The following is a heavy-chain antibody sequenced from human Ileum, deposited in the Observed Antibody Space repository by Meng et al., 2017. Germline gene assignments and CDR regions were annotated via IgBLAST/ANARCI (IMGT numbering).Heavy chain of an antibody. J-gene: IGHJ4*02. Sequence: QLQLQESGPGLVKPSETLSLTCAVSGDSIRYSSYYWGWVHQPPGQGLEWIGSIYYNGNTYYSPSLKSRASISVDTSKNQFSLKLSSVTAADTAVYYCARPAVTTALGGFDYWGQGTLVTVSS. CDR1: GDSIRYSSYY. CDR3: ARPAVTTALGGFDY. D-gene: IGHD3-16*01. V-gene: IGHV4-39*01. CDR2: IYYNGNT.